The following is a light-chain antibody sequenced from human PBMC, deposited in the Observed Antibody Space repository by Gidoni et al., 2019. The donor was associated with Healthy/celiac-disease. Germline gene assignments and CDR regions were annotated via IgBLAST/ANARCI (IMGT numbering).Light chain of an antibody. CDR1: QSVSSN. V-gene: IGKV3-15*01. J-gene: IGKJ1*01. Sequence: ETVMTQSPATLSVSQGERATLSCRASQSVSSNVAWYQQKPGQAPRLLIYGSSTRATGIPARFSGSRSGTEFTLTISSLQSEDFAVYYCQQYNNWLWTFGQGTKVEIK. CDR2: GSS. CDR3: QQYNNWLWT.